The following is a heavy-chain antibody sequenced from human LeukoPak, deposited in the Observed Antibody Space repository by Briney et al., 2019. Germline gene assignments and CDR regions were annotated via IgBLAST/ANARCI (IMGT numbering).Heavy chain of an antibody. Sequence: GGSLRLSCAASGLSFSSSAMSWVRQAPGQGAQWVASISGSGNTAYYADSVKGRFTISRDNSRTTLYLQMNSLRTEDTAIYYCAKDNFPYSSSWYEGIRWFDPWGQGTLVTVST. D-gene: IGHD2-2*01. CDR2: ISGSGNTA. J-gene: IGHJ5*02. CDR1: GLSFSSSA. V-gene: IGHV3-23*01. CDR3: AKDNFPYSSSWYEGIRWFDP.